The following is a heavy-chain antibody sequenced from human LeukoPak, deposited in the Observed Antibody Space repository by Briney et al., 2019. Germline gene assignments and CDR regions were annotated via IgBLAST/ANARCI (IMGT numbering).Heavy chain of an antibody. J-gene: IGHJ4*02. CDR2: IYYSGST. CDR3: ARDRVAAAGTFVY. D-gene: IGHD6-13*01. CDR1: GGSISSYY. Sequence: PSETLSLTCTVSGGSISSYYWSWIRQPPGKGLEWIGYIYYSGSTNYNPSLKSRVTISVDTSRNQFSLKLSSVTAADTAVYYCARDRVAAAGTFVYWGQGALVTVSS. V-gene: IGHV4-59*12.